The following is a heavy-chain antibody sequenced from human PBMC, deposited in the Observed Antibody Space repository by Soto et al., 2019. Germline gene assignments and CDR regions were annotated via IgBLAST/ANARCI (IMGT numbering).Heavy chain of an antibody. J-gene: IGHJ4*02. Sequence: PSQTLSLTCAISGDSVSNKGAAWNWIRHSPSRGLEWLGMTSYRKSKWLYDYAVSVRSRITNNPDTSKNQFSLHLTSVTPEDTYVYFCARDLPGLPSAFDSWGQGTLVTGSS. V-gene: IGHV6-1*01. CDR3: ARDLPGLPSAFDS. D-gene: IGHD3-16*01. CDR2: TSYRKSKWLY. CDR1: GDSVSNKGAA.